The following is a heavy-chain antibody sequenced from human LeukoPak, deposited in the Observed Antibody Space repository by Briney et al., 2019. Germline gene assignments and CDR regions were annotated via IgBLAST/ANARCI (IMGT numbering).Heavy chain of an antibody. Sequence: GGSLRLSCEASGFSFSHFAMHWVRQAPGKGLEWVSIITYDGSETFYADSVKGRFTISRDSSKNMLYLEMNSLRVEDTAVYYCAKERRGWYAESWGQGTLVTVSS. J-gene: IGHJ5*02. CDR2: ITYDGSET. D-gene: IGHD6-19*01. CDR1: GFSFSHFA. CDR3: AKERRGWYAES. V-gene: IGHV3-30*18.